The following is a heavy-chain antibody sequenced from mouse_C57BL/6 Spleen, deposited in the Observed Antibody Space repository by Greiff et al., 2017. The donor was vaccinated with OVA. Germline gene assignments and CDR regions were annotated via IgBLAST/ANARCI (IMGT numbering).Heavy chain of an antibody. CDR2: IWGVGST. J-gene: IGHJ3*01. D-gene: IGHD2-2*01. CDR3: ASLVTTGPFAY. Sequence: QVQLKESGPGLVAPSQSLSITCTVSGFSLTSYGVDWVRQSPGKGLEWLGVIWGVGSTNYNSALKSRLSISKDNSKSQVFLKMNSLQTDDTAMYYCASLVTTGPFAYWGQGTLVTVSA. V-gene: IGHV2-6*01. CDR1: GFSLTSYG.